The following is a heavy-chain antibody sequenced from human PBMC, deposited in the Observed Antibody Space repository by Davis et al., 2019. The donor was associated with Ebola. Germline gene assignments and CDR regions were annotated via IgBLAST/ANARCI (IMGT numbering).Heavy chain of an antibody. CDR3: ARGVTMIVVVTTDY. CDR1: GFTFSSYG. V-gene: IGHV3-30*02. J-gene: IGHJ4*02. CDR2: IRYDGSNK. Sequence: GGSLRLSCAASGFTFSSYGMHWVRQAPGKGLEWVAFIRYDGSNKYYADSVKGRFTISRDNSNNTLYVQMNSLRAEDTAVYYCARGVTMIVVVTTDYWGQGTLVTVSS. D-gene: IGHD3-22*01.